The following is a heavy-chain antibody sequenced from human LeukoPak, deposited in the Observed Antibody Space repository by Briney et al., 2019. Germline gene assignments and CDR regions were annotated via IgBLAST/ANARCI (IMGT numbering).Heavy chain of an antibody. Sequence: ASVKVSCKASGFTFSIYGVTWVRQAPGQGLEWMGWISGYTGNTDYAQKFQGRFTLTTDTSSTTAHMELRSLRSDDTAVYYCARPRKWELPPPFYYYMDVWGKGTTVTVSS. CDR1: GFTFSIYG. CDR3: ARPRKWELPPPFYYYMDV. D-gene: IGHD1-26*01. J-gene: IGHJ6*03. V-gene: IGHV1-18*01. CDR2: ISGYTGNT.